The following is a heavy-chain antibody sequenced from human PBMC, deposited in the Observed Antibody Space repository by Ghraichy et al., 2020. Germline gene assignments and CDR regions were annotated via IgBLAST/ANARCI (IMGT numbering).Heavy chain of an antibody. V-gene: IGHV4-4*02. D-gene: IGHD1-26*01. CDR1: GGSISSSNW. CDR3: AVLVGATPIELYYFDY. J-gene: IGHJ4*02. CDR2: IYHSGST. Sequence: SETLSLTCAVSGGSISSSNWWSWVRQPPGKGLEWIGEIYHSGSTNYNPSLKSRVTISVDKSKNQFSLKLSSVTAADTAVYYCAVLVGATPIELYYFDYWGQGTLVTVSS.